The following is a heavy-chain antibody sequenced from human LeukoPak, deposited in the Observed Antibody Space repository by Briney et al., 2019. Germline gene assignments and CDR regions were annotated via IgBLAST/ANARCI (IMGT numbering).Heavy chain of an antibody. CDR1: GFTLRFYW. D-gene: IGHD6-19*01. CDR3: ARDSTVATYYGVDV. CDR2: IQHDGSEK. V-gene: IGHV3-7*01. J-gene: IGHJ6*02. Sequence: GGSLRLSFAAPGFTLRFYWMGWVRQAPGKGLGWGANIQHDGSEKNYIDSVQGRFTISRDNAKTSLYLQMNSLRAEDTAVYYCARDSTVATYYGVDVWGQGTTVTVSS.